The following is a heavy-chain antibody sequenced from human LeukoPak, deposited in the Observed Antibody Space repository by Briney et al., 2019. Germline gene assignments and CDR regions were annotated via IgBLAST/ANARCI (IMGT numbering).Heavy chain of an antibody. CDR3: ARLAPNRRYYFDY. CDR2: INHSGST. V-gene: IGHV4-34*01. CDR1: GGSFSGYY. J-gene: IGHJ4*02. D-gene: IGHD1-14*01. Sequence: PSETLSLTCAVYGGSFSGYYWSWIRQPPGKGLEWIGEINHSGSTNYNPSLKSRVTISVDTSKNQFSLKLSSVTAADTAVYYCARLAPNRRYYFDYWGQGTLVTVSS.